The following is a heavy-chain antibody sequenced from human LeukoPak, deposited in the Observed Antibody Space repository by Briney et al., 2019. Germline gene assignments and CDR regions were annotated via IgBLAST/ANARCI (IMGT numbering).Heavy chain of an antibody. CDR3: ARGRYSSRSGGYYFDI. CDR1: GFTLSSDW. V-gene: IGHV3-7*01. J-gene: IGHJ4*02. Sequence: PGGSLRLSCVVSGFTLSSDWMSWVRQVPGKGLEWVANIKKDGIEKYYVESVKGRFTISRDNAKNSLSLQMNNLRAEDTAVYYCARGRYSSRSGGYYFDIWGQGTLVTVSS. D-gene: IGHD2-2*01. CDR2: IKKDGIEK.